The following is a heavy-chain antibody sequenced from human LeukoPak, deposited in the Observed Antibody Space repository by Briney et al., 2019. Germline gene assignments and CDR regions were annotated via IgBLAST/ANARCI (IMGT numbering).Heavy chain of an antibody. CDR3: ARNPYCSSTSCYSYYYYYMDV. V-gene: IGHV1-18*01. CDR2: ISAYNGNT. D-gene: IGHD2-2*01. CDR1: GYTFTGQY. J-gene: IGHJ6*03. Sequence: ASVKVSCKASGYTFTGQYLHWVRQAPGQGLKWMGWISAYNGNTNYAQKLQGRVTMTTDTSTSTAYMELRSLRSDDTAVYYCARNPYCSSTSCYSYYYYYMDVWGKGTTVTVSS.